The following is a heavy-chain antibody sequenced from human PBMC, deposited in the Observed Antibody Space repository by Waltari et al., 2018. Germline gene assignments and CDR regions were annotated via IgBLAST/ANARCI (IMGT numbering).Heavy chain of an antibody. CDR2: IIPIFGTA. J-gene: IGHJ5*02. V-gene: IGHV1-69*12. D-gene: IGHD3-3*01. Sequence: QVQLVQSGAEVKKPGSSVKVSCKASGGTFSSYAISWVRQAPGQGLEWMGGIIPIFGTANYAQKFQGRVTITADESTSTAYMELSSLRSEDTAVYYCARDTTLWSGIDDPTNWFDPWGQGTLVTVSS. CDR3: ARDTTLWSGIDDPTNWFDP. CDR1: GGTFSSYA.